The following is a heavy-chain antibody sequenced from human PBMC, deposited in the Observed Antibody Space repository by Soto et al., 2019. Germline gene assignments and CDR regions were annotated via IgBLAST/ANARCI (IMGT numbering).Heavy chain of an antibody. V-gene: IGHV4-30-4*01. CDR3: XXSGDYVAFDY. CDR2: IYYSGYT. J-gene: IGHJ4*02. CDR1: GGSISSGDYK. D-gene: IGHD4-17*01. Sequence: QVQLQESGPGLVKPSQTLSLTCTVSGGSISSGDYKWSWIRQPPGKGLEWIGYIYYSGYTYNNPXXXXXXXXXXXXXXXXXXXXXXXXXXXXXXXXXXXXSGDYVAFDYWGQGTLVTVS.